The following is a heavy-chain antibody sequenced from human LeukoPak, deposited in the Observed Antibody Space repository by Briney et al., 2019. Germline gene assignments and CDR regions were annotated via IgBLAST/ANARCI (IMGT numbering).Heavy chain of an antibody. CDR2: ISGSGGST. CDR1: GFTFSSYA. D-gene: IGHD6-19*01. CDR3: AREERHVAVAGPPHSNY. V-gene: IGHV3-23*01. Sequence: GGSLRLSCAASGFTFSSYAMSWVRQAPGKGLEWVSAISGSGGSTYYADSVKGRFTISRDNAKNSLYLQMNSLRAEDTAVYHCAREERHVAVAGPPHSNYWGQGTLVTVSS. J-gene: IGHJ4*02.